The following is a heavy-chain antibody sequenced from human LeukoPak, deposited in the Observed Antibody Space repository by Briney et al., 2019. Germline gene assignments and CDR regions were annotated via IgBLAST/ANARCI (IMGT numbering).Heavy chain of an antibody. CDR2: ITPNSGGT. Sequence: ASVKVSCKASRYTFTGYYMHWVRQAPGQGLEWMGWITPNSGGTNYAQKFQGRVTMTRDTSISTAYMELTRLRSDDTAVYYCARDIPRYCSGGSCYSEGFDYWGQGTLVTVSS. J-gene: IGHJ4*02. D-gene: IGHD2-15*01. CDR1: RYTFTGYY. V-gene: IGHV1-2*02. CDR3: ARDIPRYCSGGSCYSEGFDY.